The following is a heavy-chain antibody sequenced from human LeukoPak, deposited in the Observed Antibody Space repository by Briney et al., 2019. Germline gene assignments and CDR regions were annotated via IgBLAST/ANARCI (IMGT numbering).Heavy chain of an antibody. Sequence: GASVKVSCKASGYTFTSYGISWVRQAPGQGLEWMGWISAYNGNTNYAQKVQGRGTMTTDTSTSTAYMELRSLRSDDTAVYYCAREYYYDSSGYYHYWGQGTLVTVSS. CDR2: ISAYNGNT. V-gene: IGHV1-18*01. CDR1: GYTFTSYG. J-gene: IGHJ4*02. CDR3: AREYYYDSSGYYHY. D-gene: IGHD3-22*01.